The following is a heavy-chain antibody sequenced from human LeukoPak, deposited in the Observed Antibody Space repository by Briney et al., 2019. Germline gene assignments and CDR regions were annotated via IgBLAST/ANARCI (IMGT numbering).Heavy chain of an antibody. CDR1: GYTFTSYY. J-gene: IGHJ4*02. D-gene: IGHD6-6*01. CDR2: INPSGGST. Sequence: ASVKVSCKASGYTFTSYYMHWVRQAPGQGLEWMGIINPSGGSTSYAQKFQGRVTMTRDTSTGTAYMELRSLRSDDTAVYYCARTAEYSSFVTHKDYWGQGTLVTVSS. CDR3: ARTAEYSSFVTHKDY. V-gene: IGHV1-46*01.